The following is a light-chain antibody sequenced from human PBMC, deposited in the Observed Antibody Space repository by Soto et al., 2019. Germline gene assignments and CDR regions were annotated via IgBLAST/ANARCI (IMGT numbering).Light chain of an antibody. CDR2: DAS. CDR3: QQDNNWPLT. CDR1: QSVSSD. V-gene: IGKV3-11*01. J-gene: IGKJ5*01. Sequence: IVMTQSPATLSVYNGDRVTLSCGASQSVSSDLAWYQQRPGQAPRLLIYDASNRATGIPVRFSGSGSGTDFTLTISGLEPEDFALYWCQQDNNWPLTFGPGTRLEIK.